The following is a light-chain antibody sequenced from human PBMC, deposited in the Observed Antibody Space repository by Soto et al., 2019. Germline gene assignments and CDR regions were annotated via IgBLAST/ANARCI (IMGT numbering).Light chain of an antibody. Sequence: QSALTQPAAVSGSPGQSSTISCTGSGRDIGAYNYVSWYQQHPGKAPKLILYEVENRPSGVSNRFSASKSAFTASLTISGLQAEDEADYYCSSYTTSYFYVFGPGTKVTVL. V-gene: IGLV2-14*01. J-gene: IGLJ1*01. CDR3: SSYTTSYFYV. CDR2: EVE. CDR1: GRDIGAYNY.